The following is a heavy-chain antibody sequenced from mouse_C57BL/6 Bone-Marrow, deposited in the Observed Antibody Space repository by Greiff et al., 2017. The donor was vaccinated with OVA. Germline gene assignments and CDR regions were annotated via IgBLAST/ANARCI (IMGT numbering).Heavy chain of an antibody. CDR1: GYTFTDYE. CDR2: IDPETGGT. J-gene: IGHJ2*01. CDR3: KPQLGRFDY. Sequence: VQLQQSGAELVRPGASVTLSCKASGYTFTDYEMHWVKQTPVHGLEWIGAIDPETGGTAYNQKFKGKAILTADKSSSTAYMELRSLTSEDSAVYYCKPQLGRFDYWGQGTTLTVSS. D-gene: IGHD4-1*02. V-gene: IGHV1-15*01.